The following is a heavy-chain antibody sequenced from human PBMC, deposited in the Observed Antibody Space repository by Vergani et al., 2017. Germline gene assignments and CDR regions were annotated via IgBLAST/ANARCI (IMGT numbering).Heavy chain of an antibody. CDR2: ISSSSSYT. CDR1: GFTFSDYY. J-gene: IGHJ6*02. V-gene: IGHV3-11*06. D-gene: IGHD3-3*01. Sequence: QVQLVEAGGGLVKPGGSLRLSCAASGFTFSDYYMSWIRQAPGKGLEWVSYISSSSSYTNYADSVKGRFTISRDNAKNSLYLQLNSLRAEDTAVYYCARDLGNYDFWSGSPGYYYGMTSGAKGPRSPSP. CDR3: ARDLGNYDFWSGSPGYYYGMTS.